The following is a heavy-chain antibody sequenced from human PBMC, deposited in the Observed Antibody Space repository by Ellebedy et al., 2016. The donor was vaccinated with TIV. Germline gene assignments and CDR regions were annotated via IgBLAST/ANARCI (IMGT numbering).Heavy chain of an antibody. CDR2: IKKDGSEK. Sequence: PGGSLRLSCEASGLPFSNAWMSWVRQAPGKGLEWVANIKKDGSEKYYVDSVKGRFTISRDNAKNSLYLQMDSLRAEDTAVYYCARGTWTRGSWGQGTLVTVSS. D-gene: IGHD3/OR15-3a*01. CDR1: GLPFSNAW. J-gene: IGHJ5*02. V-gene: IGHV3-7*03. CDR3: ARGTWTRGS.